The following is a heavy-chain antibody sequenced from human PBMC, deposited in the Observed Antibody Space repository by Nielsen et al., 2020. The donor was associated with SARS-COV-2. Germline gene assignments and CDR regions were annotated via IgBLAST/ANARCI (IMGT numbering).Heavy chain of an antibody. V-gene: IGHV5-10-1*01. CDR3: ARLVGPTGYYGMDV. CDR2: IDPSDSYT. CDR1: GYSFTSYW. Sequence: KVSCKGSGYSFTSYWISWVRQMPGKGLEWMGRIDPSDSYTNYSPSFQGHVTISADKSISTAYLQWSSLKASDAAMYYCARLVGPTGYYGMDVWGQWTTVTVSS. J-gene: IGHJ6*02. D-gene: IGHD2-8*02.